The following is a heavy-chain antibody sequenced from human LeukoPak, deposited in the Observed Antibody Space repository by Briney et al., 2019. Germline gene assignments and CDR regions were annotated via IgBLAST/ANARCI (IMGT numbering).Heavy chain of an antibody. D-gene: IGHD3-3*01. CDR1: GGSISSYY. V-gene: IGHV4-59*01. J-gene: IGHJ4*02. Sequence: SETLSLTCTVSGGSISSYYWSWIRQPPGKGLEWIGYIYYSGSTNYNPSLKSRVTISVDTSKNQFSLKLSSVTAADTAVYYCARAQYDDYVDYWGQGTLVTVSS. CDR3: ARAQYDDYVDY. CDR2: IYYSGST.